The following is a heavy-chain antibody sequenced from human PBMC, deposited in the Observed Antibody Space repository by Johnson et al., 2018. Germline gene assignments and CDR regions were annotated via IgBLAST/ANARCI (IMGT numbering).Heavy chain of an antibody. CDR2: SYHSGRT. CDR3: ARNPEVIAVAPNFQH. Sequence: QVQLQESGPGLVKPSGTLSLTCAVSGGSISSGNWWSWVRQPPGKGLEWIGESYHSGRTNYNPSLKSRVTISVDKSKNQFSLKLTSVTAADTAVYYCARNPEVIAVAPNFQHWGQGTLVTVSS. V-gene: IGHV4-4*02. D-gene: IGHD6-19*01. CDR1: GGSISSGNW. J-gene: IGHJ1*01.